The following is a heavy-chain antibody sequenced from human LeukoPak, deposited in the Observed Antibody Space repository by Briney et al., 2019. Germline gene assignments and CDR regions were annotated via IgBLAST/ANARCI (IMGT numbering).Heavy chain of an antibody. CDR3: ARVLDYYGSGTRDFDY. Sequence: SETLSLTCTVSGGSFSSGSYYWSWIRQPAGKGLEWIGRFYPSGGTNYNPSLKSRVTISVDTSKNQFSLKLSSVTAADTAVYYCARVLDYYGSGTRDFDYWGQGTLVTVSS. J-gene: IGHJ4*02. CDR1: GGSFSSGSYY. V-gene: IGHV4-61*02. CDR2: FYPSGGT. D-gene: IGHD3-10*01.